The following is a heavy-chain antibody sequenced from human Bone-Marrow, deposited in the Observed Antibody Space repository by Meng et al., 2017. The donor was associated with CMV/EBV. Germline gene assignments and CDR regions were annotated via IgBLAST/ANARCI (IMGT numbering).Heavy chain of an antibody. CDR2: IYYSGST. V-gene: IGHV4-61*01. D-gene: IGHD3-22*01. CDR1: GYSISSGYY. Sequence: SETLSLTCTVSGYSISSGYYWGWIRQPPGKGLEWIGYIYYSGSTKYNPSLKSRLTMSVDTSKNQFSLKLSSVTAADTAVYYCARGVYYYDSSGNFGGYFDYWGQGTLVTVSS. CDR3: ARGVYYYDSSGNFGGYFDY. J-gene: IGHJ4*02.